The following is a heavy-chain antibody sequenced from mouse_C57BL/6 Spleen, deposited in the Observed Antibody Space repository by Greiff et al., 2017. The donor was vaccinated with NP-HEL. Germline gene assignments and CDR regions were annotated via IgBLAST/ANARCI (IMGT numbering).Heavy chain of an antibody. CDR1: GYAFSSYW. CDR2: IYPGDGDT. J-gene: IGHJ3*01. Sequence: LVESGAELVKPGASVKISCKASGYAFSSYWMNWVKQRPGKGLEWIGQIYPGDGDTNYNGKFKGKAKLTADKASRTAYMQLSSMMSEESAVYFGARGGVPYNTGGVAYWGQGTLVTVSA. V-gene: IGHV1-80*01. D-gene: IGHD1-3*01. CDR3: ARGGVPYNTGGVAY.